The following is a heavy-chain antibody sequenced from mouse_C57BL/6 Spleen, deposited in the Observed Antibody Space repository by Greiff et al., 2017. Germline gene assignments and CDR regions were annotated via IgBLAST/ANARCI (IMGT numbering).Heavy chain of an antibody. J-gene: IGHJ4*01. Sequence: VQLQESGPELVKPGASVKISCKASGYAFSSSWMNWVKQRPGKGLEWIGRIYPGDGDTNYNGKFKGKATLTADKSSSTAYMQLSSLTSEDSAVYCCAREDGNLYAMDYWGQGTSVTVSS. CDR2: IYPGDGDT. D-gene: IGHD2-1*01. V-gene: IGHV1-82*01. CDR3: AREDGNLYAMDY. CDR1: GYAFSSSW.